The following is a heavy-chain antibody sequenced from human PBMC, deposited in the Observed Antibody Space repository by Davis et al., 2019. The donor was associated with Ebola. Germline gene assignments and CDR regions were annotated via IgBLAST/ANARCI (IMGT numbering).Heavy chain of an antibody. V-gene: IGHV3-7*01. J-gene: IGHJ6*02. CDR1: GFTFSRYW. CDR2: IKHDGSEE. D-gene: IGHD3-10*01. Sequence: GESLKISCAASGFTFSRYWMSWVRQAPGKGLEWVASIKHDGSEEFYVDSVKGRFTIFRDNIKKSLYLQMSSLRAEDTAVYYCATRQIPVIRLYGMDVWGRGTTVTVSS. CDR3: ATRQIPVIRLYGMDV.